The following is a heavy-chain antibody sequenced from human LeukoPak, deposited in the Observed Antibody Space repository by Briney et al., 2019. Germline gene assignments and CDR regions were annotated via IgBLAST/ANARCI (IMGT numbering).Heavy chain of an antibody. CDR3: ASPDFWSGTVNDY. CDR1: GFTFSSYS. D-gene: IGHD3-3*01. Sequence: PGGSLRLSCAASGFTFSSYSMNWVRQAPGKGLEWVSSISSSSSYIYYADSVKGRFTISRDNAKNSLYLQMNSLRAEDTAVYYCASPDFWSGTVNDYWGQGTLVTVSS. J-gene: IGHJ4*02. V-gene: IGHV3-21*01. CDR2: ISSSSSYI.